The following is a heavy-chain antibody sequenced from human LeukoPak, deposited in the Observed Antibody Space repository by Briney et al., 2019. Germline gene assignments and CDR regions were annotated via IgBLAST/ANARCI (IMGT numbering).Heavy chain of an antibody. CDR3: ASPGYCSSTSCYTVPFDY. CDR1: GYTFTGYY. D-gene: IGHD2-2*02. J-gene: IGHJ4*02. Sequence: ASVKVSCKASGYTFTGYYMHWVRQAPGQGLEWMGWINPNSGGTNYAQKFQGRVTMTRDTSISTAYMELSRLRSDDTAVYYCASPGYCSSTSCYTVPFDYWGQGTLVTVSS. V-gene: IGHV1-2*02. CDR2: INPNSGGT.